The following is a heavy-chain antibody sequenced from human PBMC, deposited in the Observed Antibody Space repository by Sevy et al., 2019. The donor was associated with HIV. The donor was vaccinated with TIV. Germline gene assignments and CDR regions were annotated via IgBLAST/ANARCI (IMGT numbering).Heavy chain of an antibody. D-gene: IGHD4-17*01. CDR2: ISSGSTAI. Sequence: GSLRLSCAASGFTFSSYSMNWVRQAPGKGLEWVSYISSGSTAIYYADSVKGRFTLSRDNAKRSLYLQMDSLRAEDTAIYYCARDEQTYGDYEYFDYWGQGTLVTVSS. CDR1: GFTFSSYS. CDR3: ARDEQTYGDYEYFDY. V-gene: IGHV3-48*01. J-gene: IGHJ4*02.